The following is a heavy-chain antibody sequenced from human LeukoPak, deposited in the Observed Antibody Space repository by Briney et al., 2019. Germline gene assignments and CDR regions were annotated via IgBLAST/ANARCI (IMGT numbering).Heavy chain of an antibody. CDR1: GFTFSSYA. J-gene: IGHJ4*02. CDR2: ISGSGGST. D-gene: IGHD3-3*01. CDR3: AKGPLYDFWSGYPQYYFDY. V-gene: IGHV3-23*01. Sequence: GGSLRLSCAASGFTFSSYAMSWVRQAPGKGLEWVSAISGSGGSTYYADSVKGRFTTSRDNSKNTLYLQMNSLRAEDTAVYYCAKGPLYDFWSGYPQYYFDYWGQGTLVTVSS.